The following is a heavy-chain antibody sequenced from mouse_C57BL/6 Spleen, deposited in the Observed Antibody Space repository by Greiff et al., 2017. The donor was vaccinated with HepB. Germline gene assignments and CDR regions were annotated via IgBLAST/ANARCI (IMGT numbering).Heavy chain of an antibody. V-gene: IGHV5-16*01. CDR3: ARDGTHYFDY. CDR1: GFTFSDYY. J-gene: IGHJ2*01. Sequence: EVQLVESEGGLVQPGSSMKLSCTASGFTFSDYYMAWVRQVPEKGLEWVANINYDGSSTYYLDSLKSRFIISGDNAKNILYLQMSSLKSEDTATYYCARDGTHYFDYWGQGTTLTVSS. CDR2: INYDGSST.